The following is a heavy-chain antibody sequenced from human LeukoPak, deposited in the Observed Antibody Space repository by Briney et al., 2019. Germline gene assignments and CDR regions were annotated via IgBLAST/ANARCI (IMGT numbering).Heavy chain of an antibody. V-gene: IGHV4-61*01. CDR3: ARGAAGYSYG. CDR1: GGSISSSSYY. Sequence: SETLSLTCTVSGGSISSSSYYWSWLRQPPGKGLEWIGHIYYSGSTNYNPSLKSRVTISIDTSKNQFSLRLSSVTAADTAVYYCARGAAGYSYGWGQGTLVTVSS. CDR2: IYYSGST. D-gene: IGHD5-18*01. J-gene: IGHJ4*02.